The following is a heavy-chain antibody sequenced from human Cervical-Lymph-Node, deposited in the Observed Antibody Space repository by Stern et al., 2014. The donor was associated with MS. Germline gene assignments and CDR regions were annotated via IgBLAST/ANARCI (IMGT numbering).Heavy chain of an antibody. Sequence: EVQLVESGAEVKKPGESLKISCEASGYLFDDYWIGWVRQMSGRGLELVAIIFPRDSNTRYSPSVQGPVTISADKSISTAYLQWSSLRAAAPAMYYCARSPATPSGYDRFDYWGQGALVTVSS. CDR1: GYLFDDYW. CDR2: IFPRDSNT. J-gene: IGHJ4*02. CDR3: ARSPATPSGYDRFDY. V-gene: IGHV5-51*03. D-gene: IGHD5-12*01.